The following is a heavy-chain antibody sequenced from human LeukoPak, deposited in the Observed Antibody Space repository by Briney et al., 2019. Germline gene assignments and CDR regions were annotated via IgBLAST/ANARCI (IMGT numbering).Heavy chain of an antibody. D-gene: IGHD3-10*01. Sequence: SQTLSLTCTVSGGSISSGGYYSSWIRQPPGMGLEWIGYIYYSGSTYYNPSLKSRVTISVDTSKNQFSLKLSSVTAADTAVYYCARVRGTSFDYWGQGTLVSVSS. CDR3: ARVRGTSFDY. CDR1: GGSISSGGYY. V-gene: IGHV4-31*03. CDR2: IYYSGST. J-gene: IGHJ4*02.